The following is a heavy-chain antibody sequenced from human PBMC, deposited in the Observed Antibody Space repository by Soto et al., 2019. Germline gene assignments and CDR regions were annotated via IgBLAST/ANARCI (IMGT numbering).Heavy chain of an antibody. J-gene: IGHJ5*02. D-gene: IGHD6-13*01. CDR2: ISAYNGNT. CDR3: ARLRSSWSQRDWFDP. Sequence: QVQLVQSGAEVKKPGASVKVSCKASGYTFTSYGISWVRQAPGQGLEWMGWISAYNGNTNYAQKLQGRVTMTTDTSTSTAYMELRSLRSDDTAVHYCARLRSSWSQRDWFDPWGQGTLVTVSS. CDR1: GYTFTSYG. V-gene: IGHV1-18*01.